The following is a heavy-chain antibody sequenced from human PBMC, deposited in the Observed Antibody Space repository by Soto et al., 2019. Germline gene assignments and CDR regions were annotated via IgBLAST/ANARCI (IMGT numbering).Heavy chain of an antibody. CDR1: GFIFTDWF. V-gene: IGHV1-46*01. Sequence: HLAQSGPEVKRPGASVKISCKASGFIFTDWFMHWVRQAPGQGPEWMGIINMSGGNSIYSQKFQDRVTMTRDTSTSTLYVELSSLTSADTAVYYCAKEGAIPGEVDAWGQGTLVTVSS. CDR3: AKEGAIPGEVDA. J-gene: IGHJ1*01. D-gene: IGHD2-21*01. CDR2: INMSGGNS.